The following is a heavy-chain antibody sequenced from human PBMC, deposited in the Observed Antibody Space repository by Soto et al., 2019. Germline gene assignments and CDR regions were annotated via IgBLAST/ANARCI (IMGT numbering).Heavy chain of an antibody. CDR1: GYTFTSYY. Sequence: ASVKVSCKASGYTFTSYYMHWVRQAPGQGLEWMGIINPSGGSTSYAQKFQGRVTMTRDTSTSTVYMELSSLRSEDTAVYYCAREAAGNRSPEILRVLEWPPYYYYGMDVWGQGTTVTVSS. V-gene: IGHV1-46*01. CDR3: AREAAGNRSPEILRVLEWPPYYYYGMDV. CDR2: INPSGGST. J-gene: IGHJ6*02. D-gene: IGHD3-3*01.